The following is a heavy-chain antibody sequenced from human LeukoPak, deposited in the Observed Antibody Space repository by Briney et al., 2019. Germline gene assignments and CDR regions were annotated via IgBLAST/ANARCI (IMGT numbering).Heavy chain of an antibody. CDR3: ARDYSGYDGFDY. Sequence: ASVKVSCKASGYTFTSYGISWVRQAPGQGLEWLGWISVYNVNTNYAQKLQGRVTMTTDTSTSTVYMELRSLRSDDTAVYYCARDYSGYDGFDYWGQGTLVTISS. V-gene: IGHV1-18*01. D-gene: IGHD5-12*01. CDR2: ISVYNVNT. J-gene: IGHJ4*02. CDR1: GYTFTSYG.